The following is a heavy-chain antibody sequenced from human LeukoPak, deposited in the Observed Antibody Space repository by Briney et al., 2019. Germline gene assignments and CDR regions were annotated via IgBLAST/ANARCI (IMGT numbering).Heavy chain of an antibody. V-gene: IGHV3-30*04. CDR1: GFTFSSYA. CDR2: ISYDGSNK. J-gene: IGHJ6*03. D-gene: IGHD1-26*01. CDR3: ARDGGSYFWYYYMDV. Sequence: PGGPLRLSCAASGFTFSSYAMHWVRQAPGKGLEWVAVISYDGSNKYYADSVKGRFTISRDNSKNTLYLQMNSLRAEDTAVYYCARDGGSYFWYYYMDVWGKGTTVTVSS.